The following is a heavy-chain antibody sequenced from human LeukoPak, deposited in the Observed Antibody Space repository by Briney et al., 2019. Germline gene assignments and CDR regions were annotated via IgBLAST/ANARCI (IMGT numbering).Heavy chain of an antibody. CDR3: ARGQYSSSWYPLDY. D-gene: IGHD6-13*01. J-gene: IGHJ4*02. CDR1: VSTFIGYD. CDR2: MKSNSGDT. V-gene: IGHV1-8*01. Sequence: GASVKVSCKTSVSTFIGYDINWVRQAPGQGLEWMGWMKSNSGDTHFAQKFQGRLTMTRSTSISTAFMELSSLRSADTAVYYCARGQYSSSWYPLDYWGQGSLVTVSS.